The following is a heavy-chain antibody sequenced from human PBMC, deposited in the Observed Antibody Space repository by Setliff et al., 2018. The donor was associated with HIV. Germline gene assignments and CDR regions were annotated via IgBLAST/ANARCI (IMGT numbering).Heavy chain of an antibody. V-gene: IGHV7-4-1*02. J-gene: IGHJ2*01. Sequence: GASVKVSCKASGYSFADYAMNWVRQAPRQGLEWMGYISTNTGNPTYAQGFTGRFVFSFDTSVTTAYLQITGLRTEDTAVYFCARGGTHYDFWSGCRLGYFDLWGRGTLVTVSS. CDR2: ISTNTGNP. D-gene: IGHD3-3*01. CDR3: ARGGTHYDFWSGCRLGYFDL. CDR1: GYSFADYA.